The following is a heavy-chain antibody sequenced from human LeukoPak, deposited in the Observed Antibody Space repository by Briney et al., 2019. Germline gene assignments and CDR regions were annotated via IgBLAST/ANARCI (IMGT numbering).Heavy chain of an antibody. CDR2: ISSSGSTI. CDR3: AREDDYVWGSYRSTYFDY. J-gene: IGHJ4*02. Sequence: GGSLGLSCAASGFTFSDYYMSWIRQAPGKGLEWVSYISSSGSTIYYADSVKGRFTISRDNAKNSLYLQMNSLRAEDTAVYYCAREDDYVWGSYRSTYFDYWGQGTLVTVSS. CDR1: GFTFSDYY. D-gene: IGHD3-16*02. V-gene: IGHV3-11*04.